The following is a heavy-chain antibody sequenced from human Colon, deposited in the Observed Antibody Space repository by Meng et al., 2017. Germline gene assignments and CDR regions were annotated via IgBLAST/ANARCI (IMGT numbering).Heavy chain of an antibody. Sequence: QVYLVHVGAEVKKPGASVKVSCKTSGYTFTTYGITWVRQAPGQGLEWLGWIAYNGKTNYAQNMQGRVTMTADTSTTTAYMELRSLRSDDTAVYYCARVPVAHNWFDPWGQGTLVTVSS. CDR2: IAYNGKT. V-gene: IGHV1-18*04. CDR1: GYTFTTYG. J-gene: IGHJ5*02. CDR3: ARVPVAHNWFDP. D-gene: IGHD5-12*01.